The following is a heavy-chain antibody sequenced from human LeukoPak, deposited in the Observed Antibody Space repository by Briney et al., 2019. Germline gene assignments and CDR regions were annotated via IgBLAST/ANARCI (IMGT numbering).Heavy chain of an antibody. CDR1: GYTFTGYY. CDR2: INPNSGGT. D-gene: IGHD5-18*01. J-gene: IGHJ4*02. V-gene: IGHV1-2*06. CDR3: ASDPQQLWFYY. Sequence: ASVKVSCKASGYTFTGYYMHWVRQAPGQGLEWMGRINPNSGGTNYAQKFQGRVTMTRDTSISTAYMELSRMSADDTAVYYCASDPQQLWFYYWGQGTLVTVSS.